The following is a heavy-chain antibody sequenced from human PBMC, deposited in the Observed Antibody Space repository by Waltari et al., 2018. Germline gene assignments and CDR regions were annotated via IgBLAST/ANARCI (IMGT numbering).Heavy chain of an antibody. CDR3: ATPLLWTRFDY. CDR2: ITASGGST. J-gene: IGHJ4*02. CDR1: GFTFSSNA. D-gene: IGHD3-3*01. Sequence: EVHLLESGGGLVQPGGSLRLSCAASGFTFSSNAMSWVRQAPGKELECVSTITASGGSTFYADSVKGRFTISRDASENTLYLQMNSLRAEDAAVYYCATPLLWTRFDYWGQGTLVAVSS. V-gene: IGHV3-23*01.